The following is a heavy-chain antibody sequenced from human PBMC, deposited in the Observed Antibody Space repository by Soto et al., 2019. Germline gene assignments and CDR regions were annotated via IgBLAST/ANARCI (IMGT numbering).Heavy chain of an antibody. V-gene: IGHV3-30*03. CDR1: GFTFSSYG. J-gene: IGHJ4*02. CDR3: ATPQRSDYRDWLLPDPGSGFDY. D-gene: IGHD3-9*01. CDR2: ISYDGSNK. Sequence: GGSLRLSCAASGFTFSSYGMHWVRQAPGKGLEWVAVISYDGSNKYYADSVKGRFTISRDNSKNTLYLQMNSLRAEDTAVYYCATPQRSDYRDWLLPDPGSGFDYWGQGTLVTVSS.